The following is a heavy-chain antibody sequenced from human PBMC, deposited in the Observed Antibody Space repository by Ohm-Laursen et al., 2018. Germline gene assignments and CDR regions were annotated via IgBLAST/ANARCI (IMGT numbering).Heavy chain of an antibody. CDR3: AKGGYSSHFDY. CDR1: GFTFSSYA. J-gene: IGHJ4*02. V-gene: IGHV3-23*01. D-gene: IGHD6-19*01. CDR2: ISGTGVST. Sequence: SLRLSCAASGFTFSSYAMSWVRQAPGKGLEWVSSISGTGVSTHYADSVKGRFTISRDNSKNTLYLQMSSLRDEDTAVYYCAKGGYSSHFDYWGQGTLVTVPS.